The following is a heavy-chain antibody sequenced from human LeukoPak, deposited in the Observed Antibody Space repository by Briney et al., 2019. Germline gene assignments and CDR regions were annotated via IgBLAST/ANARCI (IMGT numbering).Heavy chain of an antibody. CDR3: ARGGRDGYLFDY. Sequence: SETLSLTCTVSGGSISSSSYYWGWIRQPPGKGLEWIGSIYYSGSTYYNPSLKSRVTISVDTSKNQFSLKLSSVTAADTAVYYCARGGRDGYLFDYWGQGTLVTVSS. J-gene: IGHJ4*02. CDR2: IYYSGST. CDR1: GGSISSSSYY. V-gene: IGHV4-39*07. D-gene: IGHD5-24*01.